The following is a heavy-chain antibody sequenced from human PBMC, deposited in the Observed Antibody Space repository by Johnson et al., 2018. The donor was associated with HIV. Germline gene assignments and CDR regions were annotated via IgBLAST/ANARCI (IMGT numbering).Heavy chain of an antibody. CDR3: AKVQGSYAPPLDAFDI. Sequence: VQLVESGGGVVQPGTSLRLSCAASGFTFSTFAMHWVRQAPGKGLEWVSAISGSGGSTYYADSAKGRFTISRDNSKNTLYLQMNSLRAEDTAVYYCAKVQGSYAPPLDAFDIWGQGTMVTVSS. V-gene: IGHV3-23*04. J-gene: IGHJ3*02. D-gene: IGHD1-26*01. CDR1: GFTFSTFA. CDR2: ISGSGGST.